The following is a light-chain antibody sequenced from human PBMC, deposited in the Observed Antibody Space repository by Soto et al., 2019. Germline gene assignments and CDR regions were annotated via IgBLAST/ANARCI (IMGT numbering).Light chain of an antibody. Sequence: DIQLTQSPSVLSASVGDTVTITCRASQALSNYLAWYQQKPGKAPDLLIYSASSLESGVPSRFSGSGSGTEFTLTISSLQPDDFATYYCQQYNTYRGTFGQGTKVDIK. CDR2: SAS. CDR1: QALSNY. V-gene: IGKV1-9*01. J-gene: IGKJ1*01. CDR3: QQYNTYRGT.